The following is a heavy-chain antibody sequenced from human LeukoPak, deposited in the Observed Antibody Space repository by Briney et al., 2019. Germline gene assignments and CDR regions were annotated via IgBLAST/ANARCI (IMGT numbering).Heavy chain of an antibody. CDR3: ARDIPAGHFDY. V-gene: IGHV3-21*04. CDR2: ISSSSSYI. J-gene: IGHJ4*02. D-gene: IGHD2-21*01. Sequence: GGSLRLSCAASGFTFSSYAMNWVRQAPGKGLEWVSSISSSSSYIYYADSVKGRFTISRDNAKNSLYLQMNSLRAEDTAVYYCARDIPAGHFDYWGQGTPVTVSS. CDR1: GFTFSSYA.